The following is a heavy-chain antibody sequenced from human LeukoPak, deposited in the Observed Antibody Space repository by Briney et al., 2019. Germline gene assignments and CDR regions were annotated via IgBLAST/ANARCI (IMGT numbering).Heavy chain of an antibody. CDR1: GGSINSYF. Sequence: SETLSLTCSVSGGSINSYFWSWIRQPPGKGLEWIGSIYYSGHTYNNASLKSRVSMSVDTSKNQFSLTLRSVTAADTAVYYCARDGGQVVTANYSFDYWGQGILVTVSS. D-gene: IGHD2-21*02. CDR2: IYYSGHT. CDR3: ARDGGQVVTANYSFDY. V-gene: IGHV4-39*07. J-gene: IGHJ4*02.